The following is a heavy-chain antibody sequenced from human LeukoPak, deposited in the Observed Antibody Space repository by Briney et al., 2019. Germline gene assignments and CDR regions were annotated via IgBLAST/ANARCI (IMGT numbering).Heavy chain of an antibody. J-gene: IGHJ6*03. CDR2: IYYSGST. D-gene: IGHD1-1*01. Sequence: SETLSLTCTVSGGSISPYYWSWIRQPPGKGLEWIGYIYYSGSTNYNPSLKSRVTISVDTSKNQFSLKLSSVTAADTAVYYCATLGGNGYYYMDVWGKGTTVTISS. V-gene: IGHV4-59*01. CDR3: ATLGGNGYYYMDV. CDR1: GGSISPYY.